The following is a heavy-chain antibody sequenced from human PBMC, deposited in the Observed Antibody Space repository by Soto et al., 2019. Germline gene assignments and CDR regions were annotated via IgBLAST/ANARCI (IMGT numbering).Heavy chain of an antibody. D-gene: IGHD2-15*01. V-gene: IGHV4-61*01. CDR2: VYYTGST. CDR3: ARTDMGTMFFDY. J-gene: IGHJ4*02. Sequence: SETLSLTCTVSGGSVSSGSYYWSWIRQFPEKGLEWIGYVYYTGSTNYNPSLKSRVTISVDTSKSQFSLKLSSVTAADTALYYCARTDMGTMFFDYWGQGTLVTVSS. CDR1: GGSVSSGSYY.